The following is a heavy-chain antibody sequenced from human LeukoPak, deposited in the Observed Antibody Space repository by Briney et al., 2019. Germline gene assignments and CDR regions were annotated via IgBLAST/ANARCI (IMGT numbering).Heavy chain of an antibody. D-gene: IGHD6-19*01. CDR2: INPSNGDT. J-gene: IGHJ4*02. V-gene: IGHV1-2*02. CDR1: GYTFTGYY. CDR3: ARVGSSGWYVHPTLDY. Sequence: GASVKVSCKASGYTFTGYYMHCVRQAPGQGLVWRGWINPSNGDTNYAQNFQGRVTVTRDTSISTAYMELSWLTSDDTAVYYCARVGSSGWYVHPTLDYWGQGTLVTVSS.